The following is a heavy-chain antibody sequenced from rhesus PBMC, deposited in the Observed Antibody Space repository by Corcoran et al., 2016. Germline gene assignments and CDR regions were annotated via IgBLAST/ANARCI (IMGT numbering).Heavy chain of an antibody. CDR2: FSGSCGST. J-gene: IGHJ4*01. CDR3: ARRKVLFDY. V-gene: IGHV4-65*01. Sequence: QVQLQESGPGLVKPSETLSLTCAVAGGSVSSSNWWSWIRQPPGKGLEWIGYFSGSCGSTYYNPSLKCRVTISTDTSKNQFSLELSSVTAADTAVYYCARRKVLFDYWGQGVLVTVSS. CDR1: GGSVSSSNW.